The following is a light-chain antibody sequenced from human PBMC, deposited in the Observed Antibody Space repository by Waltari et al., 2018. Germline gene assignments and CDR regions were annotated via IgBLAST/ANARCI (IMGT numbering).Light chain of an antibody. CDR2: GAS. Sequence: IVLTQSPGTLSLSPGERATLSCRASQSVSRSLSWYQQKPGQAPKPLIYGASTRATGIPEKFTGSGSGTDFSLTISSLGPEAFAIYFCQHYVRLPATFGQGTKVEIK. CDR3: QHYVRLPAT. CDR1: QSVSRS. V-gene: IGKV3-20*01. J-gene: IGKJ1*01.